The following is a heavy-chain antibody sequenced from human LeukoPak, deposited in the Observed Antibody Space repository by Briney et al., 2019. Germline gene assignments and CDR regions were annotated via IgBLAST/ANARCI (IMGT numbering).Heavy chain of an antibody. V-gene: IGHV1-18*01. CDR3: ARGPLGAAFDS. Sequence: ASVKVSCITSGYTFTNYGINWVRQAPGQGLEWLGWISSYNGNTKFADNLQGRVTMTTDTSTNTPYMVLRSLRSDETAVYYCARGPLGAAFDSWGQGTLVTVSS. CDR1: GYTFTNYG. CDR2: ISSYNGNT. J-gene: IGHJ4*02. D-gene: IGHD3-16*01.